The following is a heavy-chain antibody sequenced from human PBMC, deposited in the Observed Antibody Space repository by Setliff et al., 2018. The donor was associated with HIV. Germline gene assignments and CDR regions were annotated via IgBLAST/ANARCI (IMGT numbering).Heavy chain of an antibody. CDR1: GGSLDNYY. J-gene: IGHJ6*02. D-gene: IGHD2-2*01. V-gene: IGHV4-34*01. CDR3: ARGSSCSSSSCYLYYYYYYGVDV. Sequence: TSETLSLTCAVYGGSLDNYYWTWIRQPPGRGLEWIGEITDGGDTAYNSSLQSRLTISLDTSKKQFALKLHSMTAADTAVYYCARGSSCSSSSCYLYYYYYYGVDVWGPGTAVTVS. CDR2: ITDGGDT.